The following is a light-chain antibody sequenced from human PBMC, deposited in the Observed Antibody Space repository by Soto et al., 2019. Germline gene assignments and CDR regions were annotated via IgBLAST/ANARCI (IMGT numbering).Light chain of an antibody. Sequence: IQLTQPPSSLSASAGDRVTITCLASQGISSLLAWYQQKPGKAPKLLIHAASTLQSGVPSRFSGSGSGTDFTLTISSLQPEDFATYYCQQLNSYPITFGQGTRLEIK. J-gene: IGKJ5*01. V-gene: IGKV1-9*01. CDR3: QQLNSYPIT. CDR2: AAS. CDR1: QGISSL.